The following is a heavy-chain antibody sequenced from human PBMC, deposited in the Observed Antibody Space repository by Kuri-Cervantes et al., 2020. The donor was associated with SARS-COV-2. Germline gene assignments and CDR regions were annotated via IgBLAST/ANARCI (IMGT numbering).Heavy chain of an antibody. V-gene: IGHV3-30*03. J-gene: IGHJ4*02. CDR2: ISYDGGYE. Sequence: SCKASGYTFTGYYMHWVRQAPGKGLEWVAIISYDGGYENYADSVQGRFTISRDNDKHTLYLQVNSVKTEDTAVYYCARDPYVGSGYYLLDFWGQGTLVTVSS. CDR3: ARDPYVGSGYYLLDF. CDR1: GYTFTGYY. D-gene: IGHD3-22*01.